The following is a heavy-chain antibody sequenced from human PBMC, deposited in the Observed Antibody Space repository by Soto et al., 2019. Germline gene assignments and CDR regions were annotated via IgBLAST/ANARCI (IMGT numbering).Heavy chain of an antibody. V-gene: IGHV1-46*01. D-gene: IGHD3-3*01. Sequence: ASVKVSCKASGYTFTSYYMHWVRQAPGQGLEWMGIINPSGGSTSYAQKFQGRVTMTRDTSTSTVYMELSSLRSEETAVYYCARENFWSGYPDDYYYGMDVWGQGTTVTVSS. J-gene: IGHJ6*02. CDR3: ARENFWSGYPDDYYYGMDV. CDR2: INPSGGST. CDR1: GYTFTSYY.